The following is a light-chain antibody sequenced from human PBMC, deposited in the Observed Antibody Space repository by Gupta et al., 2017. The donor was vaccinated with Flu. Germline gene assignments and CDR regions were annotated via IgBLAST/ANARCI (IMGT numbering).Light chain of an antibody. V-gene: IGKV3-11*01. Sequence: IVLTQSPASLSLSPGERATLSCRASQSVSSYLAWYQQKPGQAPRLLIYDASNRATGIPARFSGSGSETDFTLTISSLEPEDFAVYYCQQRSNCPLTFGRGTKLDIK. CDR2: DAS. CDR3: QQRSNCPLT. J-gene: IGKJ2*01. CDR1: QSVSSY.